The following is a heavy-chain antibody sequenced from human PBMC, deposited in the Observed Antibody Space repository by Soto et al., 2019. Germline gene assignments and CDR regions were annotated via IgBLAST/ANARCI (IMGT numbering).Heavy chain of an antibody. CDR3: ARDWVTGTYGMDV. Sequence: PSETLSLTCTVSGGSVSSGSYYWSWIRQPPGKGLEWIGYIYYSGSTNYNPSLKSRVTISVDTSKNQFSLKLSSVTAADTAVYYCARDWVTGTYGMDVWGQGTTVTVSS. V-gene: IGHV4-61*01. J-gene: IGHJ6*02. CDR1: GGSVSSGSYY. D-gene: IGHD1-20*01. CDR2: IYYSGST.